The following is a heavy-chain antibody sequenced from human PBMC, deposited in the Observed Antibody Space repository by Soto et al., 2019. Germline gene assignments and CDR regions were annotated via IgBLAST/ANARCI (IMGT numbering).Heavy chain of an antibody. CDR3: VRGEVPAD. CDR2: ITTSSSYR. Sequence: PEGSLRLSCAASGFTFTSYTMNWVRQAPGKGLEWVSSITTSSSYRYYSGSVKGRFTISRDNAKNSLFLQMNSLRAEDTAVYYCVRGEVPADWGQGTLVTVSS. J-gene: IGHJ4*02. V-gene: IGHV3-21*01. CDR1: GFTFTSYT. D-gene: IGHD1-26*01.